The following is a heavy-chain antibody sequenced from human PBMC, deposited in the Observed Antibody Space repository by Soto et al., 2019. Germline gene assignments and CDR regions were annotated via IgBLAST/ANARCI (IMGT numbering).Heavy chain of an antibody. D-gene: IGHD6-19*01. CDR2: VTGGGRTT. CDR1: GFTFVGDG. CDR3: ARERHSSGWYNYYYGMDV. V-gene: IGHV3-23*01. Sequence: EVRLLESGGGLVQPGGSLRLSCAVSGFTFVGDGMTWVRQAPGKGLEWVSSVTGGGRTTYYAYSVKGRFTTSRDNSKNTLYLQRNSLRAEDTAVYYCARERHSSGWYNYYYGMDVWGQGTTVTVSS. J-gene: IGHJ6*02.